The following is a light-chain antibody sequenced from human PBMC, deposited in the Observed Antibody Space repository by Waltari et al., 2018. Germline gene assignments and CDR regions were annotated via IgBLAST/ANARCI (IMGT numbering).Light chain of an antibody. J-gene: IGLJ3*02. CDR2: STN. Sequence: QTVVTQEPSFSVSPGGTVTLTCGLSSCSVSTNYYTSCYQHTPGQAPRPLIYSTNTRSAGVPDRFSGSIIGNKAGLTITGAQAHDEADYHCVLHMGGGVLFGGGTKLTVL. CDR1: SCSVSTNYY. V-gene: IGLV8-61*01. CDR3: VLHMGGGVL.